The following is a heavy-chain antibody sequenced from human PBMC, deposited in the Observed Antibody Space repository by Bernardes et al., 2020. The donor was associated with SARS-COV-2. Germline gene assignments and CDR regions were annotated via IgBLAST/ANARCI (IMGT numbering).Heavy chain of an antibody. CDR2: VNPNSGKG. J-gene: IGHJ4*02. CDR1: GYIFTSYD. V-gene: IGHV1-8*01. D-gene: IGHD5-12*01. CDR3: ARVTGDGYDD. Sequence: ASVKVSCKTSGYIFTSYDINWVRQATGQGLEWMGWVNPNSGKGGYAQKFQDSVAMTRDTSTTTAYMELKNLRFEDTAVYYCARVTGDGYDDWGQGTLVTVSS.